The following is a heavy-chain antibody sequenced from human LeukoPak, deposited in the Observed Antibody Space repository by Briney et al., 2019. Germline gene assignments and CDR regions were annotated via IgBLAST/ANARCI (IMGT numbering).Heavy chain of an antibody. J-gene: IGHJ4*02. CDR1: GFTFSSYG. D-gene: IGHD2-2*01. Sequence: PGRSLRLSCAASGFTFSSYGMHWVRQAPGKGLEWVAVISYDGSNKYYADSVKGRFTISRDSSKNTLYLQMNSLRAEDTAVYYCAKDEGPYCSSTSCYPDDYWGQGTLVTVSS. CDR3: AKDEGPYCSSTSCYPDDY. CDR2: ISYDGSNK. V-gene: IGHV3-30*18.